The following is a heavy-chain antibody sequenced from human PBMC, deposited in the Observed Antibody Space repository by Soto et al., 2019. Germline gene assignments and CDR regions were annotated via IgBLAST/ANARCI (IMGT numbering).Heavy chain of an antibody. V-gene: IGHV4-59*12. J-gene: IGHJ4*02. CDR2: IYYSGST. Sequence: SETLSLTCTVSGGSISSYYWSWIRQPPGKGLEWIGYIYYSGSTNYNPSLKSRVTISVDTSKNQFSLKLSSVTAADTAVYYCASEMSVYYNYWGQGIMVTVSS. D-gene: IGHD3-3*01. CDR1: GGSISSYY. CDR3: ASEMSVYYNY.